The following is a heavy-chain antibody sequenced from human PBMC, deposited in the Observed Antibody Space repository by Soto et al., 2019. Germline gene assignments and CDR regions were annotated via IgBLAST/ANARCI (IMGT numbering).Heavy chain of an antibody. D-gene: IGHD1-26*01. CDR1: GFVFSDYG. CDR2: ITNDGNNG. CDR3: AKEGPGGGRHFYYAMDV. J-gene: IGHJ6*02. V-gene: IGHV3-30*18. Sequence: QMNLVESGGGVVQPGRSLRLSCAASGFVFSDYGMHWVRQAPGKGLEWVALITNDGNNGYIRESVKGRFSISRGRSTNTVDLLMNSLRPEDTGVYYCAKEGPGGGRHFYYAMDVWGQGTTVTVSS.